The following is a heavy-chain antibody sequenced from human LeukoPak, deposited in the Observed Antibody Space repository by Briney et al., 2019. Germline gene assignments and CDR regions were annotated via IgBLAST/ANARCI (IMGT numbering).Heavy chain of an antibody. D-gene: IGHD5-18*01. J-gene: IGHJ6*03. CDR2: IYTSGRT. V-gene: IGHV4-61*09. Sequence: SETLSLTCTVSGGSISSSSYYWSWIRQPAGKGLEWIGHIYTSGRTSYNPSLKSRVTISVDTSKNQFSLKMSSVSAADTAVYYCARGLHGYTYGYVPWELYYYMDVWGKGTTVTISS. CDR1: GGSISSSSYY. CDR3: ARGLHGYTYGYVPWELYYYMDV.